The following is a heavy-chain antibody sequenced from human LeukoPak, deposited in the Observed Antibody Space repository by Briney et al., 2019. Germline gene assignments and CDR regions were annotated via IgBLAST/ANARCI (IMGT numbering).Heavy chain of an antibody. V-gene: IGHV1-69*13. J-gene: IGHJ4*02. CDR1: GGTFSSYA. Sequence: SVKVFCKASGGTFSSYAISWVRQAPGQGLEWMGGIIPIFGTANYAQKFQGRVTITADESTSTAYMELSSLRSEDTAVYYCARAEGIGVGATAWGFDYWGQGTLVTVSS. CDR2: IIPIFGTA. D-gene: IGHD1-26*01. CDR3: ARAEGIGVGATAWGFDY.